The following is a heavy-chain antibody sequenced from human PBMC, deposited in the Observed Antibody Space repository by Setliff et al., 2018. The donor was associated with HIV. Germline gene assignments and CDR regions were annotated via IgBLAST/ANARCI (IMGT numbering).Heavy chain of an antibody. D-gene: IGHD3-10*01. Sequence: ASVKVSCKASGYTFTSYYMHWVRQAPGQWLEWMGIINPSCGSTSYAQKFQGRVTMTRDTSTSTVYMELSSLRSEDTAVYYCARRGVRQQIDLDSWGQGTMVTVSS. CDR1: GYTFTSYY. CDR2: INPSCGST. CDR3: ARRGVRQQIDLDS. V-gene: IGHV1-46*01. J-gene: IGHJ4*03.